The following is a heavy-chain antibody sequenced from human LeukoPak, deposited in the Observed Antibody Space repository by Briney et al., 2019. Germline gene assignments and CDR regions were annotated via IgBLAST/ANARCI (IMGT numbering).Heavy chain of an antibody. CDR1: GGSISSSSYY. CDR3: ARDHYCSGGSCYDSNDAFDI. D-gene: IGHD2-15*01. Sequence: SETLSLTCTVSGGSISSSSYYWGWLRQPPGKGLEWIGSIYYSGSTYYNPSLKSRVTISVDTSKNQFSLKLSSVTAADTAVYYCARDHYCSGGSCYDSNDAFDIWGQGTMVTVSS. J-gene: IGHJ3*02. V-gene: IGHV4-39*01. CDR2: IYYSGST.